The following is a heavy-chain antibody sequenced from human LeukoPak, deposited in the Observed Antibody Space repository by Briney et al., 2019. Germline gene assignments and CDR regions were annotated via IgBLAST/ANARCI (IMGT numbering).Heavy chain of an antibody. CDR3: ARGYSGSYYY. Sequence: SQTLSLTCAISGDSVSSNSAAWNWIRQSPSRGLEWLGRTYHRPKLYKDYAVSLKSRITINPDTSKNQSSLQLNSVTPEDTAVYYCARGYSGSYYYWGQGTLVTVSS. CDR2: TYHRPKLYK. CDR1: GDSVSSNSAA. V-gene: IGHV6-1*01. J-gene: IGHJ4*02. D-gene: IGHD1-26*01.